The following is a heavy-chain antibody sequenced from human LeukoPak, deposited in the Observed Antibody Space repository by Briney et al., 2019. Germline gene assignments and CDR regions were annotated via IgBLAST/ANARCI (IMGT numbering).Heavy chain of an antibody. CDR1: GGSISSYY. J-gene: IGHJ4*02. CDR3: ARGRLGWELPFDY. Sequence: KTSETLSLTCTVSGGSISSYYWSWIRQPPGRGLEWSGYSYSSGSTNYNPSLTSRVTISVDTSKNQFSLKLSSVTAADTAVYYCARGRLGWELPFDYGGQGTLVTVSS. CDR2: SYSSGST. V-gene: IGHV4-59*01. D-gene: IGHD2-15*01.